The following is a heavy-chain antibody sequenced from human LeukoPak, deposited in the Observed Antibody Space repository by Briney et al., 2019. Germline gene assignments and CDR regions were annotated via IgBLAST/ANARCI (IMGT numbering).Heavy chain of an antibody. CDR3: ARPRRDYYYYYYMDV. J-gene: IGHJ6*03. CDR2: IYHSGST. Sequence: KASETLSLTCAVSGYSISSGYYWGWIRQPPGKGLEWIGSIYHSGSTYYNPSLKSRVTTSVDTSKNQFSLKLSSVTAADTAVYYCARPRRDYYYYYYMDVWGKGTTVTVSS. V-gene: IGHV4-38-2*01. CDR1: GYSISSGYY.